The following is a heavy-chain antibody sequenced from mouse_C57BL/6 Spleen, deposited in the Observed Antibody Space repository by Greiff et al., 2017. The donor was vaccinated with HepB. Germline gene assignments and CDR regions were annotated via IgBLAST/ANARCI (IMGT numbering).Heavy chain of an antibody. CDR2: ISYDGSN. D-gene: IGHD2-4*01. J-gene: IGHJ4*01. V-gene: IGHV3-6*01. CDR3: ARDNDYYYAMDY. CDR1: GYSITSGYY. Sequence: EESGPGLVKPSQSLSLTCSVTGYSITSGYYWNWIRQFPGNKLEWMGYISYDGSNNYNPSLKNRISITRDTSKNQFFLKLNSVTTEDTATYYCARDNDYYYAMDYWGQGTSVTVSS.